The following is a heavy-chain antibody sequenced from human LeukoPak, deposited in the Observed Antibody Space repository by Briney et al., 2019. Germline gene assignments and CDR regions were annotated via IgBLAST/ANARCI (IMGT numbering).Heavy chain of an antibody. Sequence: ASVKVSCKASGYTFTSYGISWVRQAPGQGLEWMGWISAYNGNTNYAQKLQGRVTMTRDTSIHTAYMELSRLRSDDTAVYYCAREEYGFDPWGQGTLVTVSS. V-gene: IGHV1-18*01. CDR2: ISAYNGNT. J-gene: IGHJ5*02. CDR1: GYTFTSYG. D-gene: IGHD2-2*01. CDR3: AREEYGFDP.